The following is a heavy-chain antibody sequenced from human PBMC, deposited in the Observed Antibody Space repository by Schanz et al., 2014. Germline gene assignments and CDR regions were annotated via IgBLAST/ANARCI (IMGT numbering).Heavy chain of an antibody. D-gene: IGHD2-2*01. J-gene: IGHJ4*02. CDR2: ISSSSSYI. Sequence: EVQLVESGGGLVQPGGSLRLSCAASGFTFSSYSMNWVRQAPGKGLEWVSSISSSSSYIYYADSVKGRFTISRDNAKNSLYLQMNSLRAEDTAVYYCARAARRTRVVPLYFDYWGQGTLVTVSS. CDR3: ARAARRTRVVPLYFDY. CDR1: GFTFSSYS. V-gene: IGHV3-21*01.